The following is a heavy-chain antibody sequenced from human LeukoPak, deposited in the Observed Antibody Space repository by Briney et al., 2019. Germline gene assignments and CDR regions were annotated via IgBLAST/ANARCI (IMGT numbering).Heavy chain of an antibody. CDR3: ARVRSNYIFDY. J-gene: IGHJ4*02. V-gene: IGHV4-30-2*01. Sequence: SETLSLTCAVSGGSISSGGYSWSWIRQPPGKGLEWIGYIYHSGSTYYNPSLKSRVTISVDRSKNQFSLKLSSVTAADTAVYYCARVRSNYIFDYWGQGTLVTVSS. CDR2: IYHSGST. CDR1: GGSISSGGYS. D-gene: IGHD4-11*01.